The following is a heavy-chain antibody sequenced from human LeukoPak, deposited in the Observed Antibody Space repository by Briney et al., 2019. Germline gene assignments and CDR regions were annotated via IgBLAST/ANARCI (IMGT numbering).Heavy chain of an antibody. J-gene: IGHJ3*02. CDR1: GITFSSYW. D-gene: IGHD3-22*01. CDR3: ARSPRVYDSSGHLHDAFDM. Sequence: GGSLRLSCSASGITFSSYWMHWVRQVPGKGLVWLSYIKSDGTNTGYADSVKGRFTVSRDNAKNTLYLEMNSLRGDDTAVYYCARSPRVYDSSGHLHDAFDMWGQGTMVTVSS. V-gene: IGHV3-74*01. CDR2: IKSDGTNT.